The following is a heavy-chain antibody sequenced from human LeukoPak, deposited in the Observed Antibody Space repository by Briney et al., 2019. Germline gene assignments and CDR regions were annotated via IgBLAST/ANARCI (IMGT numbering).Heavy chain of an antibody. Sequence: SETLSLTCTVSGGSISSHYWSWIRQPPGKGLERIGYIYYSGSTDYNPSLKSRVTISVDTSKNQFSLRLSSVTAADTAVYYCARRYCSSTNCYSHNWFDPWGQGTLVTVSS. CDR3: ARRYCSSTNCYSHNWFDP. D-gene: IGHD2-2*02. CDR1: GGSISSHY. J-gene: IGHJ5*02. CDR2: IYYSGST. V-gene: IGHV4-59*11.